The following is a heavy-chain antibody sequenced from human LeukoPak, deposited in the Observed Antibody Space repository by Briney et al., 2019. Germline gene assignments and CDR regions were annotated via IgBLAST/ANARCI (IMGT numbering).Heavy chain of an antibody. J-gene: IGHJ3*02. V-gene: IGHV3-48*02. D-gene: IGHD4-17*01. CDR2: ISSSSSTI. CDR1: GFTFSSYS. Sequence: GGSLRLSCAASGFTFSSYSMNWVRQAPGKGLEWVSYISSSSSTIYYADSVKGRFTISRDNAKNSLYLQMNSLRDEDTAVYYCARVMPLNYGDYKGGAFDIWGQGTMVTVSS. CDR3: ARVMPLNYGDYKGGAFDI.